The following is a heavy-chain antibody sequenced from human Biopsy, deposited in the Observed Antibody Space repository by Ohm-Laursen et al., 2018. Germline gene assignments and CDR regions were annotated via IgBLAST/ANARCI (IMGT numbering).Heavy chain of an antibody. CDR2: TYYSGST. J-gene: IGHJ6*02. CDR3: VRSNYHYYGFDV. V-gene: IGHV4-59*07. CDR1: GGSISRDY. Sequence: SDTLSLTCTVSGGSISRDYWAWIRQPPGKGPQWIGYTYYSGSTNYNPSLNSRVTIAVDTSKNQFSLRLTSVTAADTAVYYCVRSNYHYYGFDVWGQGTTVTVSS.